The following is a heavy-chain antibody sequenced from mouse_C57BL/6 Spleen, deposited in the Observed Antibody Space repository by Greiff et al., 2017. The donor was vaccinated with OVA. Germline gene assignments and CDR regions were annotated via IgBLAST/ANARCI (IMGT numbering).Heavy chain of an antibody. CDR2: IDPSDSYT. CDR3: ARRREGYDYYAMDY. J-gene: IGHJ4*01. Sequence: QVQLQQPGAELVMPGASVKLSCKASGYTFTSYWMHWVKQRPGQGLEWIGEIDPSDSYTNYNQKFKGKATLTVDTSSSTAYMQLSSLTSEDSAVYYCARRREGYDYYAMDYWGQGTSVTVSS. V-gene: IGHV1-69*01. CDR1: GYTFTSYW.